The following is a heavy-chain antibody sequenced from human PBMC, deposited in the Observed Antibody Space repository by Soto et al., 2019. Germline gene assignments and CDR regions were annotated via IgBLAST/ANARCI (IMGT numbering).Heavy chain of an antibody. J-gene: IGHJ6*02. CDR2: IIPIFGTA. CDR1: GGTFSSYA. Sequence: QVQLVQSGAEVKKPGSSVKVSCKASGGTFSSYAISWVRQAPGQGLEWMGGIIPIFGTANYAQKFQGRVTITADESTGDAYREVSSLRSEDTAVYYCASVDIGTYYYNGMDVWGQGTTVTVSS. D-gene: IGHD5-12*01. V-gene: IGHV1-69*12. CDR3: ASVDIGTYYYNGMDV.